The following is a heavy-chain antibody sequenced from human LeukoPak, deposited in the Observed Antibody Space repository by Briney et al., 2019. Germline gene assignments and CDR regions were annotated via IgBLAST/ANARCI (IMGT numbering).Heavy chain of an antibody. V-gene: IGHV1-18*01. CDR2: ISGYNGDT. CDR1: GYTFTSYG. CDR3: ARGDLVGAQRYVDTLDI. J-gene: IGHJ3*02. Sequence: ASVKVSCKASGYTFTSYGISWVRQAPGQGLEWMGWISGYNGDTKFAQKFQGRVTMTTDTSTSTAYMELRRLRSDDTAVYYCARGDLVGAQRYVDTLDIWGQGTMVTVSS. D-gene: IGHD1-26*01.